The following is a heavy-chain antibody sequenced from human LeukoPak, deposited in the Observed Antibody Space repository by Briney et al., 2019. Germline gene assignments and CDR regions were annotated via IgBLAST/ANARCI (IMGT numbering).Heavy chain of an antibody. CDR3: ATTGRYYFDY. V-gene: IGHV3-30*03. CDR2: ISYDGSNK. Sequence: GGSLRLSCAASGFTFSSYGMHWIRQDPDKGLEWEAVISYDGSNKYYADSVKGRFTISRDNSKNTLYLQMNSLRAEDTAVYYCATTGRYYFDYWGQGTLVTVSS. J-gene: IGHJ4*02. CDR1: GFTFSSYG. D-gene: IGHD1-1*01.